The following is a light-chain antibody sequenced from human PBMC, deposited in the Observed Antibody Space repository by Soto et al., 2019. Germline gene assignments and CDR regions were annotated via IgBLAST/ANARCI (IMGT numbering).Light chain of an antibody. CDR1: QSVSSAF. Sequence: IVLTQSPGTLSLSPGERATLSCRASQSVSSAFLAWYQQKPGQPLRLLIYAAASRATGIPDRFSGSGSATDFTLTISRLEPEDFAVYYCQQYGDSPPTFGRGTKVEIK. J-gene: IGKJ2*01. CDR2: AAA. CDR3: QQYGDSPPT. V-gene: IGKV3-20*01.